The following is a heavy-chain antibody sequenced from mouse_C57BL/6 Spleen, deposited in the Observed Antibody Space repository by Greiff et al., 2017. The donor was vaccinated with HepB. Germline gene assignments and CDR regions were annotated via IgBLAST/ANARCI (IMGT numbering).Heavy chain of an antibody. D-gene: IGHD2-4*01. CDR3: ARYDYDVDYAMDC. Sequence: QVQLQQPGAELVRPGSSVKLSCKASGYTFTSYWMHWVKQRPIQGLEWIGNIDPSDSETHYNQKFKDKATLTVDKSSSTAYMQLSSLTSEDSAVYYGARYDYDVDYAMDCWGQGTSVTVSS. V-gene: IGHV1-52*01. CDR1: GYTFTSYW. CDR2: IDPSDSET. J-gene: IGHJ4*01.